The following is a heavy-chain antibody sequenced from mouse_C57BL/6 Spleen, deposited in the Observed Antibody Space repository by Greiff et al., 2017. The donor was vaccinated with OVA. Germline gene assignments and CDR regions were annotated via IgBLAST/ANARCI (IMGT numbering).Heavy chain of an antibody. CDR2: INPYNGGT. CDR1: GYTFTDYY. V-gene: IGHV1-19*01. Sequence: EVQLQQSGPVLVKPGASVKMSCKASGYTFTDYYMNWVKQSHGKSLEWIGVINPYNGGTSYNQKFKGKATLTVDKSSSTAYMELNSLTSEDSAVYYCARVTTYYFDYWGQGTTPTVSS. CDR3: ARVTTYYFDY. D-gene: IGHD2-1*01. J-gene: IGHJ2*01.